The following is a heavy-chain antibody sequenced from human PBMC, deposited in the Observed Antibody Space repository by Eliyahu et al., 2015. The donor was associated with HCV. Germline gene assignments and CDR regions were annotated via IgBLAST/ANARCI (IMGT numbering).Heavy chain of an antibody. V-gene: IGHV4-59*01. J-gene: IGHJ6*02. CDR1: GVSINNYY. CDR3: ARLLKVATAGTYSYHSLDV. D-gene: IGHD5-12*01. CDR2: IHHSGST. Sequence: QVQLQESGPGLVKPSETLTLTCSVSGVSINNYYWSWIRQPPGKGLEWIGYIHHSGSTDYNPSLKSRVTIFLDSSKIQFSLKVSSVTAADTAVYYCARLLKVATAGTYSYHSLDVWGQGTPVTVSS.